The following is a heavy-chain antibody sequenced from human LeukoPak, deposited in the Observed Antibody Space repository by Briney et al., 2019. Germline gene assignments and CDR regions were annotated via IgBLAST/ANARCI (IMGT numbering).Heavy chain of an antibody. CDR2: ISYDGSDK. J-gene: IGHJ4*02. CDR1: GFTFSSYG. Sequence: GRSLRLSCAASGFTFSSYGMHWVRQAPGKGLEWVAVISYDGSDKYYADSVKGRFTISRDNAKNSLYLQMNSLRAEDTAVYYCARSIAVAGYYFDYWGQGTLVTVSS. CDR3: ARSIAVAGYYFDY. V-gene: IGHV3-30-3*01. D-gene: IGHD6-19*01.